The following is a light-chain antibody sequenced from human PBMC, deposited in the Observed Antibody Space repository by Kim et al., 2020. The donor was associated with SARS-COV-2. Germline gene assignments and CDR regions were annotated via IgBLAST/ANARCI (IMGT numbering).Light chain of an antibody. J-gene: IGKJ4*01. CDR3: QQTNSIPLT. CDR1: QDISSW. Sequence: DIQMTQSPSSVSASVGDRVTITCRASQDISSWLGWYQQKPGKAPKVLIYEASNLQSGVPSRFSGSGSGTDFTLTINSLQPEDFATYYCQQTNSIPLTFGGGTKVEIK. V-gene: IGKV1D-12*01. CDR2: EAS.